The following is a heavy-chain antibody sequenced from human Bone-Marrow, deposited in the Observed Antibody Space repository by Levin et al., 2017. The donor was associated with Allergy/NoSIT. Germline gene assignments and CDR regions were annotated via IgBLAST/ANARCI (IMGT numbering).Heavy chain of an antibody. CDR2: ISSNGGST. CDR3: ARAVDTAMVTSWFAP. V-gene: IGHV3-64*01. D-gene: IGHD5-18*01. Sequence: AGGSLRLSCAASGFTFSNYAMHWVRQAPGKGLEYVSAISSNGGSTYYANSVKGRFTISRDNSKNTLYLQMGSLRAEDMAVYYCARAVDTAMVTSWFAPWGQGTLVTVSS. CDR1: GFTFSNYA. J-gene: IGHJ5*02.